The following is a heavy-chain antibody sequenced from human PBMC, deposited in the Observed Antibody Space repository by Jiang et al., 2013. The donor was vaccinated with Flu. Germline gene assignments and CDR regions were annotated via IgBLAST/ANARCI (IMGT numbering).Heavy chain of an antibody. V-gene: IGHV4-39*01. D-gene: IGHD1-1*01. CDR2: IDHIGIT. CDR3: ARHLEEITLWAGWFDP. J-gene: IGHJ5*02. CDR1: GGSINSASYF. Sequence: GSGLVKPSETLSLTCTVSGGSINSASYFWGWVRQPPGKGLEWIASIDHIGITYYNPSLKSRVAISADTPKNQFSLELTSVTAEDTAVYFCARHLEEITLWAGWFDPWGQGTPGHRLL.